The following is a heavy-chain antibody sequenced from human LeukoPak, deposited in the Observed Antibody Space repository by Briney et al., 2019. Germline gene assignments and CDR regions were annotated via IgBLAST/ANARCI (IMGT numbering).Heavy chain of an antibody. CDR1: GFTFSSYS. V-gene: IGHV3-21*01. D-gene: IGHD4-17*01. Sequence: GGSLRLSCAASGFTFSSYSMNWVRQAPGKGLEWVSSISSSSSYIYYADSVKGRFTISRDNSKNTLYLQMNSLRAEDTAVYYCARGATVTRTYYYYYYMDVWGKGTTVTVSS. J-gene: IGHJ6*03. CDR3: ARGATVTRTYYYYYYMDV. CDR2: ISSSSSYI.